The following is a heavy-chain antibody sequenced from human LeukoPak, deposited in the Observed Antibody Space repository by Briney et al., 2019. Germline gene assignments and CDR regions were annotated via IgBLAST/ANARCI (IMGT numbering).Heavy chain of an antibody. V-gene: IGHV3-7*03. J-gene: IGHJ6*02. CDR3: AKGHPPYEGDGMDV. CDR1: GLTFTNTYW. CDR2: IKQDGSEK. D-gene: IGHD5-12*01. Sequence: GGSLRLSCAVSGLTFTNTYWISWVRQAPGKGLEWLANIKQDGSEKYYVDFVKGRFTISRDNAKNSLDLQMNSLRAEDTALYYCAKGHPPYEGDGMDVWGQGTTVTVSS.